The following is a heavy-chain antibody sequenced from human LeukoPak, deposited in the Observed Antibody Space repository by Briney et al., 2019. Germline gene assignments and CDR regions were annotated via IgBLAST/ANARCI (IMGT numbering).Heavy chain of an antibody. D-gene: IGHD3-16*01. CDR3: ARDRFGWFDH. Sequence: SETLSLTCTVSGASIGTYFWSWIREPAGKRLEWIGRIYTSATTNYNPSFKSRVTLSLDTSKNQLSLRLTSVTAADTAIYYCARDRFGWFDHWGQGTRVTVSS. V-gene: IGHV4-4*07. CDR2: IYTSATT. J-gene: IGHJ5*02. CDR1: GASIGTYF.